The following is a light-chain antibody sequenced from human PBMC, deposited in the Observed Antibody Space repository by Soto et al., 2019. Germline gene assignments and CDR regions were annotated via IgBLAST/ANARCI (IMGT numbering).Light chain of an antibody. CDR3: QQYNSWPPIT. CDR1: QSVSNN. Sequence: EIVMTQSPATLSVSPGERATLSCRASQSVSNNLAWYQQKPGQAPRLLIYGASTRATGIPARFSGSGSGTEFTLTISSLQSEDFVVYYCQQYNSWPPITFGQGTRLEIK. CDR2: GAS. V-gene: IGKV3D-15*01. J-gene: IGKJ5*01.